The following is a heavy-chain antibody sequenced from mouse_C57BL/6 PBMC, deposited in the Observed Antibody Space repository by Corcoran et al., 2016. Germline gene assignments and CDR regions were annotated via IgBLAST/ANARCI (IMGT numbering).Heavy chain of an antibody. J-gene: IGHJ1*03. CDR2: ISYDGSN. Sequence: DVQLQESRPGLVKPSQSLSLTYSFTGYSITSGYYWNWIRQFPGNKLEWMGYISYDGSNNYNPSLKNRISITRDTSRNQLFLKLTSVTTEDTATYYCANYDYDWYFDVWGTGTTVTVSS. CDR3: ANYDYDWYFDV. D-gene: IGHD2-4*01. V-gene: IGHV3-6*01. CDR1: GYSITSGYY.